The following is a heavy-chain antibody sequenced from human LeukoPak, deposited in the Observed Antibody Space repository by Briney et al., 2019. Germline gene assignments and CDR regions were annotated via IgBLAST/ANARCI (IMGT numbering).Heavy chain of an antibody. CDR2: IKEDGSEK. D-gene: IGHD2/OR15-2a*01. J-gene: IGHJ3*02. CDR3: AKGPKNRAFDI. Sequence: GSLRLSCAASGFTFRSYWMSWVRQAPGKGLEWVANIKEDGSEKYYVDSVKGRFTISRDSAKNTLYLQMNSLRAEDTAVYYCAKGPKNRAFDIWGQGTMVTVSS. CDR1: GFTFRSYW. V-gene: IGHV3-7*03.